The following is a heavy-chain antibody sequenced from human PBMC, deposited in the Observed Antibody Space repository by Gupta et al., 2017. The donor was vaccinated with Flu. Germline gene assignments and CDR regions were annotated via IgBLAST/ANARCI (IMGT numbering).Heavy chain of an antibody. V-gene: IGHV3-48*03. J-gene: IGHJ4*02. Sequence: CAGSGFTFSTYDMSWVRQAPVRGMEWVSCISSSCVRNYGDPGGGRFTISRDKAKNSVYLQMSGLTDENSAIYYCARGHWDNWGQGTLVTVSS. CDR3: ARGHWDN. CDR2: ISSSCVR. CDR1: GFTFSTYD.